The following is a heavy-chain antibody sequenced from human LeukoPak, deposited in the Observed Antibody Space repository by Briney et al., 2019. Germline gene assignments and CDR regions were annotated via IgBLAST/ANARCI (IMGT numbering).Heavy chain of an antibody. CDR1: GGSIRNGDYY. V-gene: IGHV4-31*03. D-gene: IGHD3-10*01. CDR3: ARYYASGRDFDC. J-gene: IGHJ4*02. Sequence: PSETLSLTCTVSGGSIRNGDYYWSWIRQHPGKGLEWIGYINYSGNTYYNPSLKSRLTISVDTSKNQFSLKLSSVTAADTALYYCARYYASGRDFDCWGQGTLVTVSS. CDR2: INYSGNT.